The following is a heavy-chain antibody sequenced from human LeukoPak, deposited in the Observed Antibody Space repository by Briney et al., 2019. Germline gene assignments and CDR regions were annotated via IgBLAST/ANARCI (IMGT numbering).Heavy chain of an antibody. J-gene: IGHJ3*01. CDR1: GGSISRYY. Sequence: SETLSLTCTVSGGSISRYYWSWIRQPPGKTLEWIGYVSYTGNTNYNPSLNSRVAMSVDTSKNQFSPKLTSVTAADTAVYYCARRDGSGSSPLWGQGIMVTVSS. D-gene: IGHD3-10*01. CDR3: ARRDGSGSSPL. CDR2: VSYTGNT. V-gene: IGHV4-59*08.